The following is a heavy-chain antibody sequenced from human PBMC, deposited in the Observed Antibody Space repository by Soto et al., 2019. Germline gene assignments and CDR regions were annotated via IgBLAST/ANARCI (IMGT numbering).Heavy chain of an antibody. Sequence: GASVKVSCKASGYTFTSYYMHCVRQAPGQGLEWMGIINPSGGSTSYAQKFQGRVTMTRDTSTSTVYMELSSLRSEDTAVYYCAGQKLVHGWFDPWVQGTLVTVSS. D-gene: IGHD6-13*01. V-gene: IGHV1-46*01. J-gene: IGHJ5*02. CDR2: INPSGGST. CDR3: AGQKLVHGWFDP. CDR1: GYTFTSYY.